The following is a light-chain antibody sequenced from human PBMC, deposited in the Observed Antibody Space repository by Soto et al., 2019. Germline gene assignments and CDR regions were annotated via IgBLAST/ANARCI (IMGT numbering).Light chain of an antibody. Sequence: VVLTQSPGTLYLSPGERATLSCRASQSVSSSYLAWYQQNRGQAPRLLIHGASSRATGIPDRFSGSGSGTDFTLTISRLEPEDFAVYYCQQYGSSRWTFGQGTKVDIK. CDR1: QSVSSSY. CDR3: QQYGSSRWT. CDR2: GAS. J-gene: IGKJ1*01. V-gene: IGKV3-20*01.